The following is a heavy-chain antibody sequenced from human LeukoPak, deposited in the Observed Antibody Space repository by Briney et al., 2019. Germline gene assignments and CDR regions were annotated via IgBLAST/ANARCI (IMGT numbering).Heavy chain of an antibody. CDR1: GFTFSSFA. D-gene: IGHD2-8*02. CDR3: AIERSCTGSSGNVGA. J-gene: IGHJ3*01. Sequence: GGSLRLSCAASGFTFSSFAMSWVRQAPGKGLEWVSAISSSGSSTYYADSVKGRFTISRDNSKNTLFLQMNSLRAEDTAVYSCAIERSCTGSSGNVGAWGQGTMATVSS. CDR2: ISSSGSST. V-gene: IGHV3-23*01.